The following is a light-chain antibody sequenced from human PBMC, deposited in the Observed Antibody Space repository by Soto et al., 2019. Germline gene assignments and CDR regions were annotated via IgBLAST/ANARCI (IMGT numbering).Light chain of an antibody. J-gene: IGLJ1*01. Sequence: QSVLTQPASVSGSPGQSITISCTGTSSDVGGYNYVSWYQQHPGKAPKLMIYEVSNRPSGVSNRFSDSKSGNTASLTISGLQAEDEADYYCSSYTSSSTYVFGTGTKSPS. CDR3: SSYTSSSTYV. CDR2: EVS. CDR1: SSDVGGYNY. V-gene: IGLV2-14*01.